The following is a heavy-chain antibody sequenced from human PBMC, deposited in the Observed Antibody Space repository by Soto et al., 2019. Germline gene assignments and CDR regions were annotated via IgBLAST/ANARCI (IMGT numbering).Heavy chain of an antibody. V-gene: IGHV4-39*01. Sequence: SETLSLTCTVSGDSISSGSSYWGWIRQPPGKGLEWIGTIYYSGTTYYNPSLKSRVTMSVDTSKNQFSLTLTTVTAADTAVYYWARHQDTWLQLPNDYWGKGTLVTVPQ. D-gene: IGHD5-12*01. CDR1: GDSISSGSSY. CDR2: IYYSGTT. CDR3: ARHQDTWLQLPNDY. J-gene: IGHJ4*02.